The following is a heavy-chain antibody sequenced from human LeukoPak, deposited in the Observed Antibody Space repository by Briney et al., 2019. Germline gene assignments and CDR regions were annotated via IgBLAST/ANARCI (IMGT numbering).Heavy chain of an antibody. CDR2: INNSGGST. D-gene: IGHD6-13*01. CDR3: AKDLRGYSPSGIDY. Sequence: GGSLRLSCAASGFTFSTYAMSWVRQAPGRGLEWVSTINNSGGSTYYADSVKGRFTISRDNSKNTLYLQMNSLRAEDTAVYYCAKDLRGYSPSGIDYWGQGTLVTVSS. CDR1: GFTFSTYA. V-gene: IGHV3-23*01. J-gene: IGHJ4*02.